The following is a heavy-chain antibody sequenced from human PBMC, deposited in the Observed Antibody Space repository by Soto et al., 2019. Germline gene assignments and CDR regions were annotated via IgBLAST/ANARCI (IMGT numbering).Heavy chain of an antibody. J-gene: IGHJ3*02. CDR2: ISGSGGST. CDR1: GFTFSSYA. CDR3: AKDNLIGVSSYYDFWSGYFFDAFDI. D-gene: IGHD3-3*01. Sequence: EVQLLESGGGLVQPGGSLRLSCAASGFTFSSYAMSWVRQAPGKGLEWVSAISGSGGSTYYADSVKGRFTISRDNSKNTLYLQMNSLRAEDTAVYYCAKDNLIGVSSYYDFWSGYFFDAFDIWGQGTMVTVSS. V-gene: IGHV3-23*01.